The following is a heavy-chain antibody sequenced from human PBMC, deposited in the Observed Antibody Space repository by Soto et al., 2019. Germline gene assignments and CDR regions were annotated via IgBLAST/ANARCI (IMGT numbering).Heavy chain of an antibody. Sequence: QVQLVQSGAEVKKPGASVKVSCKASGYTFTSYGISWVRQAPGQGLEWMGWISAYNGNTNYAQKLQGRVPMTTDTSTSTAYMELRSLRSDDTAVYYCARGQPQKPNLRRGGMDVWGQGTTVTVSS. J-gene: IGHJ6*02. CDR1: GYTFTSYG. D-gene: IGHD3-10*01. V-gene: IGHV1-18*01. CDR3: ARGQPQKPNLRRGGMDV. CDR2: ISAYNGNT.